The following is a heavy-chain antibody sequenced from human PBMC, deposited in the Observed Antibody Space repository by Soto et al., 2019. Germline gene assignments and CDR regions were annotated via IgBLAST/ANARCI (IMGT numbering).Heavy chain of an antibody. CDR2: IKQDGSEK. CDR1: GFTFISYW. D-gene: IGHD3-22*01. Sequence: PGGSLRLSCAASGFTFISYWISWVRQAPGKGLEWVANIKQDGSEKYYVDSVKGRFTISRDNAKKSLYLQMNSLRAEDTAVYYCARDQNYYDSSGYLWGQGTLVTVSS. CDR3: ARDQNYYDSSGYL. J-gene: IGHJ5*02. V-gene: IGHV3-7*03.